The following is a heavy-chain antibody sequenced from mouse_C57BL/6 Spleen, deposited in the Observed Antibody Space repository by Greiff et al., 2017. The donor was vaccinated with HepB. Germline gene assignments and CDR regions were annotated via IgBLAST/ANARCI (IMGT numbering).Heavy chain of an antibody. Sequence: EVKLQESGAELVKPGASVKLSCTASGFNITDYYMHWVKQRTEQGLEWIGRIDPEDGETKYAPKFQGKATITADTSSNTAYLQLSSLTSEDTAVYYCASSLYYFDYWGQGTTLTVSS. D-gene: IGHD6-1*01. V-gene: IGHV14-2*01. CDR3: ASSLYYFDY. CDR1: GFNITDYY. CDR2: IDPEDGET. J-gene: IGHJ2*01.